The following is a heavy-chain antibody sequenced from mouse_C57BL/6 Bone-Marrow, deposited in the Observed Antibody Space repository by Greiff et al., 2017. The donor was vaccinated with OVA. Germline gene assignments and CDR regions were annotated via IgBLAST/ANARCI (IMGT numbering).Heavy chain of an antibody. J-gene: IGHJ4*01. Sequence: QVHVKQPGAELVRPGTSVQLSCKASGYTFTSYWMHWVKQRPGQGLEWIGVIDPSASYTNYNQKFKGQATLTVDTSSSTAYMRLSSLTSEDSAVYYCARGPGGMDYWGQGTSVTVSS. CDR1: GYTFTSYW. CDR3: ARGPGGMDY. CDR2: IDPSASYT. V-gene: IGHV1-59*01.